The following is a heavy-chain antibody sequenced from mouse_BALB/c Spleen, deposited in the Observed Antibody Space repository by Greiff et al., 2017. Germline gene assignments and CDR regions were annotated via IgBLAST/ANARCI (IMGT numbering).Heavy chain of an antibody. J-gene: IGHJ4*01. CDR3: ARDDGYYVRGSMDY. V-gene: IGHV2-9*02. CDR2: IWAGGST. D-gene: IGHD2-3*01. CDR1: GFSLTSYG. Sequence: QVQLKESGPGLVAPSQSLSITCTVSGFSLTSYGVHWVRQPPGKGLEWLGVIWAGGSTNYNSALMSRLSISKDNSKSQVFLKMNSLQTDDTAMYYCARDDGYYVRGSMDYGGQGTSVTVSA.